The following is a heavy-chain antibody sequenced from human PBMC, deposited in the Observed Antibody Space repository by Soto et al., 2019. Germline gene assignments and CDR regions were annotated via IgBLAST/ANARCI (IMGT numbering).Heavy chain of an antibody. CDR1: GYTLTELS. CDR2: FDPEDGET. J-gene: IGHJ4*02. Sequence: GASVKVSCKVSGYTLTELSMHWVRQAPGKGLEWMGGFDPEDGETIYAQKFQGRVTMTEDTSTDTAYMELSSLRSEDTAVYYCALWFGELYSFDYWGQGTLVTVSS. V-gene: IGHV1-24*01. CDR3: ALWFGELYSFDY. D-gene: IGHD3-10*01.